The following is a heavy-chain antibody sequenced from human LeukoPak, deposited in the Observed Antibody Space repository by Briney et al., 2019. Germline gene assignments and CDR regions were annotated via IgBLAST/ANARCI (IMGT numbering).Heavy chain of an antibody. CDR3: ATTGSSWYDYYYYGMDV. Sequence: GASVKVSCKASGYTFTSYDINGVRQATGQGLEWMGWMNPNSGNTGYAQKFQGRVTMTRNTSISTAYMELSSLRSEDTAVYYCATTGSSWYDYYYYGMDVWGQGTTVTVSS. J-gene: IGHJ6*02. D-gene: IGHD6-13*01. V-gene: IGHV1-8*01. CDR2: MNPNSGNT. CDR1: GYTFTSYD.